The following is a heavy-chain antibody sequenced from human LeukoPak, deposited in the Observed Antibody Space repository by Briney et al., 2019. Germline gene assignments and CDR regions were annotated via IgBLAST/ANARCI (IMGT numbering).Heavy chain of an antibody. CDR3: ARVFSYPLRAPFDP. CDR2: IFYSGST. J-gene: IGHJ5*02. Sequence: SETLSLTCTVSGGSISSYYWSWLRQPPGKGLEWIGYIFYSGSTNYNPSLKSRVTISVDTSKNQLSLKMSSVTAADTAVYYCARVFSYPLRAPFDPWGQGTLVTVSS. CDR1: GGSISSYY. V-gene: IGHV4-59*01. D-gene: IGHD3-3*01.